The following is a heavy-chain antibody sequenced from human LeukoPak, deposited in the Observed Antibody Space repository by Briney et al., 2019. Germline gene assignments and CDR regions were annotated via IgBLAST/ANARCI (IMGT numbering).Heavy chain of an antibody. D-gene: IGHD1-26*01. J-gene: IGHJ3*02. CDR3: AREGSGSFHDAFDI. Sequence: GGSLRLSCAASGFTFSSYGMHWVRQAPGKGLEWVAFIRYDGSNKYYADSVKGRFTISRDNSNNTLYLQMNSLRADDTAVYYCAREGSGSFHDAFDIWGQGTMVTVSS. CDR2: IRYDGSNK. V-gene: IGHV3-30*02. CDR1: GFTFSSYG.